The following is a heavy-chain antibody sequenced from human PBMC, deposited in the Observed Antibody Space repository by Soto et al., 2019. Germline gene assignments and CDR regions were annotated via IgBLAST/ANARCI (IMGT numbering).Heavy chain of an antibody. CDR2: FRTSGDDGTT. Sequence: GGSLRLSCAASGFTFSSYSMSWVRQAPGKGLEWVSGFRTSGDDGTTYYADSGRGRFTISRDNSKNTLFLQMDNLRAEDTAIYYCAKKVNSGPGSQYFDYWGQGTLVTVSS. D-gene: IGHD3-10*01. CDR3: AKKVNSGPGSQYFDY. J-gene: IGHJ4*02. V-gene: IGHV3-23*01. CDR1: GFTFSSYS.